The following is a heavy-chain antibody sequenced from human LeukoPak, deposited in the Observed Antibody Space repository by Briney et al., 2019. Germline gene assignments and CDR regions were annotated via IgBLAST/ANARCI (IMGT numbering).Heavy chain of an antibody. J-gene: IGHJ6*03. CDR2: ISKSGSTK. V-gene: IGHV3-11*04. CDR3: ATDAIVVPAAIPPGFMGV. D-gene: IGHD2-2*01. CDR1: GFTFSDYY. Sequence: GGSLRLSCAASGFTFSDYYMSWIRQAPGKGLEWVSYISKSGSTKDYADSVKGRFTISRDNAKNSLYLQMNSLGAEDTAVDYCATDAIVVPAAIPPGFMGVWGKGTPVTISS.